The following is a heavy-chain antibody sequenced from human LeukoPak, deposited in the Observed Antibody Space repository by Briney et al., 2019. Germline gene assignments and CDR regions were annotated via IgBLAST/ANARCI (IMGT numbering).Heavy chain of an antibody. V-gene: IGHV4-4*07. J-gene: IGHJ6*03. D-gene: IGHD6-6*01. CDR2: IYTSGST. CDR1: GGSISSYY. Sequence: PSETLSLTCTVSGGSISSYYWSWIRQPAGKGLEWIGRIYTSGSTNYNPSLKSRVTMSVDTSKNQFSLKLSSVTAADTAVYYCARGDSSSKYYYYYYMDVWGKGTTVTISS. CDR3: ARGDSSSKYYYYYYMDV.